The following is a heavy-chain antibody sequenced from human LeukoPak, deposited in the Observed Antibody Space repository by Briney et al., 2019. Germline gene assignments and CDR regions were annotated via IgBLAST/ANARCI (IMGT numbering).Heavy chain of an antibody. D-gene: IGHD5-12*01. CDR2: ISGSGGST. V-gene: IGHV3-23*01. J-gene: IGHJ4*02. CDR3: ASQEEMATISAPRY. CDR1: GFTFSSYA. Sequence: GGSLRLSCAASGFTFSSYAMSWVRQAPGKGLEWVSAISGSGGSTYYADSVKGRFTISRDNSKNTLYLQMNSLRAEDTAVYYCASQEEMATISAPRYWGQGTLVTVS.